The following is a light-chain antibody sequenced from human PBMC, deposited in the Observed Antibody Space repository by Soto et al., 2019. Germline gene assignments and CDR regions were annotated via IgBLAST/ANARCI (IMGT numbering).Light chain of an antibody. Sequence: EIVMTQSPDTLSVSPGEGVTLSCRASQTVSSDLAWYQQKPGQSPRLLMYGASIRATDIPARFSGGGSGTEFTLTICGLQSEDVAISYCQQYHYWPPFTVGPGTKVEIK. CDR2: GAS. J-gene: IGKJ3*01. V-gene: IGKV3-15*01. CDR1: QTVSSD. CDR3: QQYHYWPPFT.